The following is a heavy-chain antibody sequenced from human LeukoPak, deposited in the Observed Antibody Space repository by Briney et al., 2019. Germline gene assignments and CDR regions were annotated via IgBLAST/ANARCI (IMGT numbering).Heavy chain of an antibody. CDR3: AKGRDKYQLLSKNWFDP. CDR1: GFTFEEYA. D-gene: IGHD2-2*01. CDR2: ISRNSGSI. V-gene: IGHV3-9*01. J-gene: IGHJ5*02. Sequence: GRSLRLSCAASGFTFEEYAKHWVRHAPGKGLEWVSGISRNSGSIGYADSVKGRFTISRDNAKNSLYLQMNSLRAEDTALYYCAKGRDKYQLLSKNWFDPWGQGTLVTVSS.